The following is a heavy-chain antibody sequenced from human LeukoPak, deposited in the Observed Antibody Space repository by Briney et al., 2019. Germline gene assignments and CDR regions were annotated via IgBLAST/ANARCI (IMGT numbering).Heavy chain of an antibody. CDR3: ARDQNSVWFGELSKGAFDI. CDR1: GYSFTSYW. D-gene: IGHD3-10*01. Sequence: GESLKISCKVSGYSFTSYWIGWVRQMPGKGLEWMGIIYPGDSDTRYSPSFQGQVTISADTSISTAYLQWSSLKASDTAMYYCARDQNSVWFGELSKGAFDIWGQGTMVTVSS. J-gene: IGHJ3*02. CDR2: IYPGDSDT. V-gene: IGHV5-51*01.